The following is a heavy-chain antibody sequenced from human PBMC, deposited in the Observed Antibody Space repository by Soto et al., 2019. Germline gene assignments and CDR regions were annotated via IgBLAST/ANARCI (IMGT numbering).Heavy chain of an antibody. CDR2: INADGGGT. CDR3: AKDRGGSGRTDYVC. J-gene: IGHJ4*02. D-gene: IGHD6-19*01. Sequence: GGAVRLSCRASRFTFSSYIMNWGRQAPGKGLEWISTINADGGGTFYADSVNGRFTISRDNSKNTLYLQMENLRAEDTALYYCAKDRGGSGRTDYVCRGQAPRVYVS. CDR1: RFTFSSYI. V-gene: IGHV3-23*01.